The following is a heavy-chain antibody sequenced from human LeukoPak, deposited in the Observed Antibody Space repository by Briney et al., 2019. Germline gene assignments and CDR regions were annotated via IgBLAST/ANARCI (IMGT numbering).Heavy chain of an antibody. J-gene: IGHJ4*02. CDR1: GFTFSSYA. CDR2: ICSNDNNT. D-gene: IGHD2-15*01. Sequence: GGSLRLSCAASGFTFSSYAMNWVRQAPGKGLEWVSAICSNDNNTYYANSVKGRFTISRDNSKNTLSLQLNSLRAEDTAVYYCAKGTSSSCYSAPNYWGQGTLVTVSS. V-gene: IGHV3-23*01. CDR3: AKGTSSSCYSAPNY.